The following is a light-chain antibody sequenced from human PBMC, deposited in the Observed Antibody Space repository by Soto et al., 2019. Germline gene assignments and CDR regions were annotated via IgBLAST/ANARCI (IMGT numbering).Light chain of an antibody. CDR3: QQYNRYSWA. Sequence: DIQMTQSPSTLSASVGDRVTITCRASQSISSWLAWYQQKPGKAPKLLIYDASSLESGVPSRFSGSGSGTEVTLTISSLQPDDFATYYCQQYNRYSWAFGQGTKVEIK. V-gene: IGKV1-5*01. CDR2: DAS. J-gene: IGKJ1*01. CDR1: QSISSW.